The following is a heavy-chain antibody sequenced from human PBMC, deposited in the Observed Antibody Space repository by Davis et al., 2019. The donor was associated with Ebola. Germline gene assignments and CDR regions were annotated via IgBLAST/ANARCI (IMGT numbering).Heavy chain of an antibody. Sequence: GGSLRLSCSASGFTFSSYAMHWVRQAPGKGLERVAVIWYDGSNKYYADSVKGRFTISRDNSKNTLYLQMNSLRAEDTTVYYCARSMLSSSWYDYGMDVWGQGTTVTVSS. J-gene: IGHJ6*02. CDR3: ARSMLSSSWYDYGMDV. CDR1: GFTFSSYA. CDR2: IWYDGSNK. V-gene: IGHV3-33*01. D-gene: IGHD6-13*01.